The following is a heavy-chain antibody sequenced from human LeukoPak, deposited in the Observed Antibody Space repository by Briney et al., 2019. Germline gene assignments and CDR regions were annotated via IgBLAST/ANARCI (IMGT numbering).Heavy chain of an antibody. CDR2: ISSSSSYI. Sequence: PGGTLRLSCAASGFTFSRYGMSWVRQAPGKGLEWVSSISSSSSYIYYADSMKGRFTISRDNAKSSVYLQMNSLRAEDTAVYYCAGGYSSSWYTFDPWGQGTLVTVSS. V-gene: IGHV3-21*01. CDR3: AGGYSSSWYTFDP. J-gene: IGHJ5*02. CDR1: GFTFSRYG. D-gene: IGHD6-13*01.